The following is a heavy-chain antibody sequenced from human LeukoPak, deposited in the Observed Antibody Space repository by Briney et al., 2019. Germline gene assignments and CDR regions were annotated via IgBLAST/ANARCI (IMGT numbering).Heavy chain of an antibody. J-gene: IGHJ4*02. CDR3: AKTNGGSSAGFDY. D-gene: IGHD2-8*01. Sequence: GGPLRLSCAASGFTFSSYAMSWVRQAPGKGLEWVSAISGSGGSTYYADSVKGRFTISRDNSKNTLYLQMNSLRAEDTAVYYCAKTNGGSSAGFDYWGQGTLVTVSS. V-gene: IGHV3-23*01. CDR1: GFTFSSYA. CDR2: ISGSGGST.